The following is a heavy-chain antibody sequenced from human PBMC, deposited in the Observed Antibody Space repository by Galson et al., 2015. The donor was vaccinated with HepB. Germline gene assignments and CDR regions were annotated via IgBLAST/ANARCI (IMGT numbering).Heavy chain of an antibody. CDR2: IHSGGST. CDR3: ARDLAVAGIDY. J-gene: IGHJ4*02. D-gene: IGHD6-19*01. V-gene: IGHV3-66*01. CDR1: GFTVSSNY. Sequence: SLRLSCAASGFTVSSNYMSWVRQAPGKGLEWVSVIHSGGSTYYAGSMKGRFTISRDNSKNTLYLQMNSLRAEDTAVYYCARDLAVAGIDYWGQGTLVTVSS.